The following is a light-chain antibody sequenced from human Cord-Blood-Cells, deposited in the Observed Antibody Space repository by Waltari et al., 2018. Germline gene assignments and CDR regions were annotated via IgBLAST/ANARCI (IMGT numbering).Light chain of an antibody. CDR1: SSYVGSYNL. Sequence: QSALTQPASVSGSPGQSITISCTGTSSYVGSYNLVPWYQQHPGKDPKLMIYEGSKRPSGVSNRFSGSKSGNTASLTISGLQAEDEADYYCCSYAGSSTLFGGGTKLTVL. V-gene: IGLV2-23*01. J-gene: IGLJ3*02. CDR3: CSYAGSSTL. CDR2: EGS.